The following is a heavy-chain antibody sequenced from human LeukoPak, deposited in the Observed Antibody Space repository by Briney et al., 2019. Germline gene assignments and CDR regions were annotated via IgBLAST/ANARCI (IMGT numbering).Heavy chain of an antibody. CDR3: ARTRGAIRYDYVWGRPFDY. V-gene: IGHV3-48*01. CDR2: ITSSSSSN. J-gene: IGHJ4*02. Sequence: GGSLRLSCAASGFTFNGYNMNWVRQAPGKGLEWISYITSSSSSNSYADSVKGRFSISRDNAKNSLYLQMKNLRAADTAVYYCARTRGAIRYDYVWGRPFDYWGQGTLVTVSS. CDR1: GFTFNGYN. D-gene: IGHD3-16*01.